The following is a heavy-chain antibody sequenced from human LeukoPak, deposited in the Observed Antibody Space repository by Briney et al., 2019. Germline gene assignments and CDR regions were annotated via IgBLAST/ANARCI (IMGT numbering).Heavy chain of an antibody. J-gene: IGHJ4*02. V-gene: IGHV4-31*03. Sequence: TLSLTCTVSGGSIRSDGYYWSWIRQHPGKGLEWIGYFYYSGSTYYNPSLKHRVTISVDTSKTQFSLKLRSVTAAAPAVYYCARRYYDSSGYSHFDYWGQGTLVTVSS. D-gene: IGHD3-22*01. CDR1: GGSIRSDGYY. CDR2: FYYSGST. CDR3: ARRYYDSSGYSHFDY.